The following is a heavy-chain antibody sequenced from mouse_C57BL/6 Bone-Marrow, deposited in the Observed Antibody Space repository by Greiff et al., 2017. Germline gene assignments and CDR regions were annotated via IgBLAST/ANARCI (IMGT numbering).Heavy chain of an antibody. CDR2: ISNLAYSI. V-gene: IGHV5-15*04. CDR1: GFTFSDYG. Sequence: EVKLMESGGGLVQPGGSLKLSCAASGFTFSDYGMAWVRQAPRKGPEWVAFISNLAYSIYYADTVTGRLTISRENAKNTLYLEMSSLRSEDTAMYYCARHSYYYGSRGYAMDYWGQGTSVTVSS. J-gene: IGHJ4*01. D-gene: IGHD1-1*01. CDR3: ARHSYYYGSRGYAMDY.